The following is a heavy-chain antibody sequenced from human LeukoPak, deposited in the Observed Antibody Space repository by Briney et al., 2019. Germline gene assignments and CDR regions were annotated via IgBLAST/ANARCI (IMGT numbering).Heavy chain of an antibody. V-gene: IGHV3-48*01. D-gene: IGHD2-2*01. CDR1: GFTFSSYS. CDR2: ISSSSSTI. Sequence: GGSLRLSCAASGFTFSSYSMNWVRQAPGKGLEWVSYISSSSSTIYYADSVKGRFTISRDNAKNSLYLQMNSLRAEDTAVYYCAKGTRDSTDYPFDYWGQGTLVTVSS. CDR3: AKGTRDSTDYPFDY. J-gene: IGHJ4*02.